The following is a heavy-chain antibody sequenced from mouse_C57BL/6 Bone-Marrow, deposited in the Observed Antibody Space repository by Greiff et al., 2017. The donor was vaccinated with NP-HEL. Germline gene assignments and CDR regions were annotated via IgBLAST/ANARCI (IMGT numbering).Heavy chain of an antibody. CDR2: IDPSDSYT. D-gene: IGHD1-1*01. Sequence: VKLQQPGAELVKPGASVKLSCKASGYTFTSYWMQWVKQRPGQGLEWIGEIDPSDSYTNYNQKFKGKATLTVDTSSSTAYMQLSSLTSEDSAVYYCARPGGVVAYWYFDVWGTGTTVTVSS. CDR1: GYTFTSYW. V-gene: IGHV1-50*01. J-gene: IGHJ1*03. CDR3: ARPGGVVAYWYFDV.